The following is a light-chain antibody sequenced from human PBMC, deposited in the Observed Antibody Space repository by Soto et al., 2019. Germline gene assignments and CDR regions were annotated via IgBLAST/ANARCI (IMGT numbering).Light chain of an antibody. CDR3: QQYGTSFT. V-gene: IGKV3-20*01. J-gene: IGKJ3*01. Sequence: EIVLTQSPGTLSLSPGETAALSCRASQRVTSNYLAWYQQKPGQAPRLLIYGASTRATGIPDRFSGSGSGTDFGLTISRVEPEDLAVYYCQQYGTSFTFGPGTKVNIK. CDR2: GAS. CDR1: QRVTSNY.